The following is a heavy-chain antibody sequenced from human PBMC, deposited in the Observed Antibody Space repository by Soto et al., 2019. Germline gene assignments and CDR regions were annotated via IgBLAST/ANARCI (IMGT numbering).Heavy chain of an antibody. J-gene: IGHJ4*02. Sequence: EVQLVESGGVVVQPGGSLRLSCAASGFTFDDYTMHWVRQAPGKGLEWVSLISWDGGSTYYADSVKGRFTISRDNSKNSLYLQMNSLGTEDTALYYCAKDMQGWSYYDIFTGIDYWGQGTLVTVSS. V-gene: IGHV3-43*01. CDR3: AKDMQGWSYYDIFTGIDY. D-gene: IGHD3-9*01. CDR2: ISWDGGST. CDR1: GFTFDDYT.